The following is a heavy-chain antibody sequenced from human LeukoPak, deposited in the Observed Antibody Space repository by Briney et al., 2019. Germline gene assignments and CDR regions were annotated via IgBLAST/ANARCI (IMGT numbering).Heavy chain of an antibody. J-gene: IGHJ4*02. CDR3: ARDTGEVVPAAINY. CDR1: GGSISSYY. D-gene: IGHD2-2*01. CDR2: IYYSGST. Sequence: SETLSLTCTVSGGSISSYYWSWIRQPPGKGLEWIGYIYYSGSTNYNPSLKSRVTISVDTSKNQFSLKLSSVTAADTAVYYCARDTGEVVPAAINYWGQGTLVTVSS. V-gene: IGHV4-59*01.